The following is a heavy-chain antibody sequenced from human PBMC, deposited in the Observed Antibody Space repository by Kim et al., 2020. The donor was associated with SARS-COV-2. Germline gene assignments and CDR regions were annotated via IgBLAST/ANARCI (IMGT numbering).Heavy chain of an antibody. J-gene: IGHJ4*02. D-gene: IGHD1-26*01. V-gene: IGHV3-21*01. CDR3: ARDTHGAGATRGNY. Sequence: AASVKGRFTISRDNAKNSLYLQMNSLRAEDTAVYYCARDTHGAGATRGNYWGQGTLVTVSS.